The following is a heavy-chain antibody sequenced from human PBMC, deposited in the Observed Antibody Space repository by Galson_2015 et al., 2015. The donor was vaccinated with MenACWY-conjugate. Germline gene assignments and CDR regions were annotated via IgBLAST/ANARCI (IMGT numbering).Heavy chain of an antibody. V-gene: IGHV3-7*03. J-gene: IGHJ4*02. CDR3: ARDFHYYDSSGYYYFAY. Sequence: AASGFTFSSYWMSWVRQAPGKGLEWVANMNQDGSEKYYVDSVKGRFTISRDNAKNSLYLQMNSLRAEDTAVYYCARDFHYYDSSGYYYFAYWGQGTLVTVSS. D-gene: IGHD3-22*01. CDR1: GFTFSSYW. CDR2: MNQDGSEK.